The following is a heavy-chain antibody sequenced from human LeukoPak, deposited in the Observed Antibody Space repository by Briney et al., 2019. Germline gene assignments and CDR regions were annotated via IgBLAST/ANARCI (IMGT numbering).Heavy chain of an antibody. CDR3: AKDKRNSVPQYFDY. J-gene: IGHJ4*02. D-gene: IGHD1-14*01. CDR1: GFTFSSYG. CDR2: ISYDGSNK. Sequence: GGSLRLSCAASGFTFSSYGIHWVRQAPGKGLEWVVVISYDGSNKYYADSVKGRFTISRDNSKNTLYLQMNSLRAEDTAVYYCAKDKRNSVPQYFDYWGQGTLVTVSP. V-gene: IGHV3-30*12.